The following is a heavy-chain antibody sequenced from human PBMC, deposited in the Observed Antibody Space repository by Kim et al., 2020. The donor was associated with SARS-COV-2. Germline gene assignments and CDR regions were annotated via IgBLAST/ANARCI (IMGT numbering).Heavy chain of an antibody. D-gene: IGHD3-10*01. J-gene: IGHJ4*02. CDR3: AKAQHYYGSGSSLDY. V-gene: IGHV3-23*01. Sequence: DFVRGRFTNYRDNSKNKQYLQMNSLRAEDTAVYYCAKAQHYYGSGSSLDYWGQGTLVTVSS.